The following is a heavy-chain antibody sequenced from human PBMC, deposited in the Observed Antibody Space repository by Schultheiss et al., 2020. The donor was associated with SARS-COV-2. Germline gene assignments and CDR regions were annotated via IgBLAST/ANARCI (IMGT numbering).Heavy chain of an antibody. CDR2: IYYSGST. CDR1: GGSISKDYY. Sequence: SETLSLTCLVSGGSISKDYYWNWIRQTPGKGLEWIGSIYYSGSTYYNPSLKSRVTISGDTSKNQLSLKLSSVTAADTAVYYCASGRWLQFGAFDIWGQGTMVTVSS. V-gene: IGHV4-38-2*01. CDR3: ASGRWLQFGAFDI. J-gene: IGHJ3*02. D-gene: IGHD5-24*01.